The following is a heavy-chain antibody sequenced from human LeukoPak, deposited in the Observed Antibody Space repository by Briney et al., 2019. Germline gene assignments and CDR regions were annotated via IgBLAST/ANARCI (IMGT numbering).Heavy chain of an antibody. CDR3: AKATQRGYSYGAWY. D-gene: IGHD5-18*01. J-gene: IGHJ4*02. CDR1: GFTFSSYA. CDR2: ISGSGGST. Sequence: PGGSLRLSRAASGFTFSSYAMSWVRQAPGKGLEWVSAISGSGGSTYYADSVKGRFTISRDNSKNTLYLQMNSLRAEDTAVYYCAKATQRGYSYGAWYWGQGTLVTVSS. V-gene: IGHV3-23*01.